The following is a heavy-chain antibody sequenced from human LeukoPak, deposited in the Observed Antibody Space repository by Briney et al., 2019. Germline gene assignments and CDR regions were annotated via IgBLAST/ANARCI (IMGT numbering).Heavy chain of an antibody. CDR1: GFTFSNYG. CDR3: AKVRSSSWYRRSHYMDV. CDR2: ISYDGSNK. J-gene: IGHJ6*03. V-gene: IGHV3-30*18. D-gene: IGHD6-13*01. Sequence: GGSLRLSCAASGFTFSNYGMHWVRQAPGKGLEWVAVISYDGSNKYYADSVKGRFTISRDNSKNTLYLQMNSLRAEDTAVYYCAKVRSSSWYRRSHYMDVWGKGTTVTVSS.